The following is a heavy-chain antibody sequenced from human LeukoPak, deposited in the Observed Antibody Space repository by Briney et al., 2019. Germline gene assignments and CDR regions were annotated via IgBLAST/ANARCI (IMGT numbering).Heavy chain of an antibody. D-gene: IGHD5-12*01. CDR3: ARRGGYDSGPDY. CDR2: IYYSGST. V-gene: IGHV4-59*08. J-gene: IGHJ4*02. Sequence: SETLSLTCTVSGGSISSYYWSWIRQPPGKGLEWIGYIYYSGSTNYNPSLKSRVTISVDTSKNQFSLKLSSVTAADTAVYYCARRGGYDSGPDYWGQGTLVTVSS. CDR1: GGSISSYY.